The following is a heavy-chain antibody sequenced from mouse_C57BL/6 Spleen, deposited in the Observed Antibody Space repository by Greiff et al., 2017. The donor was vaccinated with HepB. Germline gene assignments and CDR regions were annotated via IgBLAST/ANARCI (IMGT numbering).Heavy chain of an antibody. J-gene: IGHJ3*01. CDR3: TRDGGDYDRFAY. Sequence: EVQVVESGEGLVKPGGSLKLSCAASGFTFSSYAMSWVRQTPEKRLEWVAYISSGGDYIYYADTVKGRFTISRDNARNTLYLQMSSLKSEDTAMYYCTRDGGDYDRFAYWGQGTLVTVSA. CDR2: ISSGGDYI. V-gene: IGHV5-9-1*02. D-gene: IGHD2-4*01. CDR1: GFTFSSYA.